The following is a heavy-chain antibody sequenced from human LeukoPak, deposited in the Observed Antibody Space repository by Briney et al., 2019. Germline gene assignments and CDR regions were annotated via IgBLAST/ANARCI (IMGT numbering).Heavy chain of an antibody. V-gene: IGHV1-2*02. Sequence: ASVKVSCKASGYTFTGYDINWVRQATGQGLEWMGWMNPNSGGTNYAQNLQGRVTMTRDTSISTAYMELSRLRSDDTAVYYCARDYERIIMVRGVPLSPQTVFDPWGQGTLVTVSS. CDR1: GYTFTGYD. CDR3: ARDYERIIMVRGVPLSPQTVFDP. CDR2: MNPNSGGT. J-gene: IGHJ5*02. D-gene: IGHD3-10*01.